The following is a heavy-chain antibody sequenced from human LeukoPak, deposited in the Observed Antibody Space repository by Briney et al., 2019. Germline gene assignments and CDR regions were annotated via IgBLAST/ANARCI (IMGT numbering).Heavy chain of an antibody. Sequence: ASVKVSCKASGYTFTSYHMHWVRQAPGQGLEWMGIINPSSGSTSYAQKFQGRVSLTRDTSTSTVYTELSSLRSEDTAVYYCVSGLWFGELEDDYWGQGTLVTVSS. J-gene: IGHJ4*02. D-gene: IGHD3-10*01. CDR3: VSGLWFGELEDDY. CDR2: INPSSGST. V-gene: IGHV1-46*01. CDR1: GYTFTSYH.